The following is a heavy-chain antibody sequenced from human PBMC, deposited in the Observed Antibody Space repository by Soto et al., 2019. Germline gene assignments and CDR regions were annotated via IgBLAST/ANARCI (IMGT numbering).Heavy chain of an antibody. J-gene: IGHJ5*02. D-gene: IGHD4-17*01. CDR2: IYYSGST. CDR3: ARSYGDYRPNWFDP. CDR1: GGSISSYY. Sequence: PSECLSLTCTVAGGSISSYYWSWILQPPGKGLEWIGYIYYSGSTNYNPSLKSRVTISVDTSKNQFSLKLSSVTAADTAVYYCARSYGDYRPNWFDPWGQGTLVTVSS. V-gene: IGHV4-59*01.